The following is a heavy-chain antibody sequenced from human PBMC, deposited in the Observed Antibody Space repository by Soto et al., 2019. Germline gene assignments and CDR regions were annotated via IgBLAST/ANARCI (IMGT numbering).Heavy chain of an antibody. CDR2: ISGSGGST. D-gene: IGHD3-16*01. Sequence: GGSLRLSCAASGFTFSNYAMSWVRQAPGKGLEWVSVISGSGGSTYYADSVKGRFTISRDNSKNTLYLQMNSLRAEDTAVYYCAREITFGGLRPNWFDPWGQGTLVTVSS. CDR1: GFTFSNYA. V-gene: IGHV3-23*01. CDR3: AREITFGGLRPNWFDP. J-gene: IGHJ5*02.